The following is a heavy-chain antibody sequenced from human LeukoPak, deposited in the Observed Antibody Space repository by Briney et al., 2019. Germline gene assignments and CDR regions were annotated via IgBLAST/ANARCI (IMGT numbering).Heavy chain of an antibody. CDR3: AKGYSSSWYRYDAFDI. J-gene: IGHJ3*02. V-gene: IGHV3-23*01. D-gene: IGHD6-13*01. Sequence: GGSLRLSCAASGFTFSSYVMSWVRQAPGKGLEWVSAISGSGGSTYYADSVKGRFTISRDNSKNTLYLQMNSLRAEDTAVYYCAKGYSSSWYRYDAFDIWGQGTMVTVSS. CDR1: GFTFSSYV. CDR2: ISGSGGST.